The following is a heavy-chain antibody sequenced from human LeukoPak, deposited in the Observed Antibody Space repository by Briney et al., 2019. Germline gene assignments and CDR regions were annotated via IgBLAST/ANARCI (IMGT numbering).Heavy chain of an antibody. Sequence: PGGSLRLSCAASGFTFSTYGIHWVRQAPGKGLEWVAVISYDGSNIHYADSVKGRFTISRDNSKNTLYLQMNSLRPEDTAVYYCAKEAVGGGSDLRGLDYWGQGTLVTVSS. CDR1: GFTFSTYG. J-gene: IGHJ4*02. D-gene: IGHD2-15*01. CDR2: ISYDGSNI. CDR3: AKEAVGGGSDLRGLDY. V-gene: IGHV3-30*18.